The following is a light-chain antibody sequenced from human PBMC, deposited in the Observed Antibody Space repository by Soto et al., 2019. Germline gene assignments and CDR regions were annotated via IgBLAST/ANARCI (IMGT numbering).Light chain of an antibody. V-gene: IGKV1-27*01. Sequence: IQMTQSPSSLSASLGDRVTITCRASQDINKYLAWYRQKPGKAPALLIYGASTLQSGVPSRFSGSGSGTDFTLTITSLQPEDVATYYCQKYSSAPRTFGPGTKVDIK. CDR3: QKYSSAPRT. CDR1: QDINKY. J-gene: IGKJ1*01. CDR2: GAS.